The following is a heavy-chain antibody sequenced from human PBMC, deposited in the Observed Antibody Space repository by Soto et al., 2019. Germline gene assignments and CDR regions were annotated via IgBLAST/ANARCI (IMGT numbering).Heavy chain of an antibody. CDR1: GFTFSSYS. Sequence: GGSLRLSCAASGFTFSSYSMNWVRQAQGKGLEWVSSISSSSYIYYADSVKGRFTISRDNAKNSLYLQMNSLRAEDTAVYYCAGGAVVVAATPSWFDPWGQGTLVTVSS. J-gene: IGHJ5*02. V-gene: IGHV3-21*01. CDR2: ISSSSYI. D-gene: IGHD2-15*01. CDR3: AGGAVVVAATPSWFDP.